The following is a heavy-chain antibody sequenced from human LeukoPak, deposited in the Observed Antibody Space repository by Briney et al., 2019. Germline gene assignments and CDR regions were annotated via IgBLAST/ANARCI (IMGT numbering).Heavy chain of an antibody. CDR1: GYTFTSYA. Sequence: ASVKVSCKASGYTFTSYAMNWVRQAPGQGLEWMGWINTNTGNPTYAQGFTGRFVFSLDTSVSTAYLQICSLKAEDTAVYYCATTSPGIAAAGADCWGQGTLVTVSS. V-gene: IGHV7-4-1*01. D-gene: IGHD6-13*01. CDR3: ATTSPGIAAAGADC. J-gene: IGHJ4*02. CDR2: INTNTGNP.